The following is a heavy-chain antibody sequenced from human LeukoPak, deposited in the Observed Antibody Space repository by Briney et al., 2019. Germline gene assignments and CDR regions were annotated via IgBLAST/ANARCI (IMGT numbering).Heavy chain of an antibody. CDR3: ARDSGSGSYLDY. Sequence: GGSLKLSCAASGFTFSSYSMNWVRQAPGKGLEWVSSISSSSSYIYYADSVKGRFTISRDNAKNSLYLQMNSLRAEDTAVYYCARDSGSGSYLDYWGQGTLVTVSS. J-gene: IGHJ4*02. CDR1: GFTFSSYS. CDR2: ISSSSSYI. D-gene: IGHD3-10*01. V-gene: IGHV3-21*01.